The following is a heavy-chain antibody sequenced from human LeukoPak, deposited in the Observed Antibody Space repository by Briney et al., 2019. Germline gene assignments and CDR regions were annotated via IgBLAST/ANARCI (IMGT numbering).Heavy chain of an antibody. V-gene: IGHV4-59*01. Sequence: SETLSLTCTVSGGSISSYYWSWIRQPPGKGREWIGYIYYSGSTNYNPSLKSRVTISVDTSKNQFSLKLSSVTAADTAVYYCAREGYDFWSGHLPLDVWGQGTTVTVSS. J-gene: IGHJ6*02. CDR1: GGSISSYY. D-gene: IGHD3-3*01. CDR2: IYYSGST. CDR3: AREGYDFWSGHLPLDV.